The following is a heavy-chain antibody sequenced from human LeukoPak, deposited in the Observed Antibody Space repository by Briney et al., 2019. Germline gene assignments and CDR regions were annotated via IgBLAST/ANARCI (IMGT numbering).Heavy chain of an antibody. CDR1: GFTFSSYS. CDR2: ISSTSTYI. Sequence: GRSLRLSCAPSGFTFSSYSMNWVRHAPGKGLEWVSTISSTSTYIYYADSVKGRFTISRDNARHSLYLQMNSLREEDTAVYYCARERPGVYYDSSCNCYVDCDCWGEGAVNTVSS. J-gene: IGHJ4*02. V-gene: IGHV3-21*01. D-gene: IGHD3-22*01. CDR3: ARERPGVYYDSSCNCYVDCDC.